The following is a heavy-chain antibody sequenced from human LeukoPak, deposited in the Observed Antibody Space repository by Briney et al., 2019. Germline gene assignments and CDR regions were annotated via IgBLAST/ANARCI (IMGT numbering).Heavy chain of an antibody. CDR2: ISYDGSNK. V-gene: IGHV3-30*18. CDR3: AKSGSGWEDNFDY. CDR1: GFTFSSYG. D-gene: IGHD6-19*01. Sequence: GGSLRLSCAASGFTFSSYGMHWVRQAPGKGLEWVAVISYDGSNKYYADSVKGRFTISRDNSKNTLYLQMNSLRAEDTAVYYCAKSGSGWEDNFDYWGQGTLVTVSS. J-gene: IGHJ4*02.